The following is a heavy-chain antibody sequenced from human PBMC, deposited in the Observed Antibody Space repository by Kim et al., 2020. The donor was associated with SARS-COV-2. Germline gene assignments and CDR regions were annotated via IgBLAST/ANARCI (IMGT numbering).Heavy chain of an antibody. CDR3: ARDRVSGVATMGYFDY. J-gene: IGHJ4*02. D-gene: IGHD5-12*01. V-gene: IGHV3-30*04. Sequence: GGSLRLSCAASGFTFSSYAMHWVRQAPGKGLEWVAVISYDGSNKYYADSVKGRFTISRDNSKNTLYLQMNSLRAEDTAVYYCARDRVSGVATMGYFDYWGQGTLVTVSS. CDR1: GFTFSSYA. CDR2: ISYDGSNK.